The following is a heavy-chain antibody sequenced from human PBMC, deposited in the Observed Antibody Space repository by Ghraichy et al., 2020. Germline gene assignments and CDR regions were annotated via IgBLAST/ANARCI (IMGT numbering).Heavy chain of an antibody. CDR1: GYSISSGYY. Sequence: GSLRLSCTVSGYSISSGYYWGWIRQPPGKGLEWIANVYNSGSTYYNPSLNSRVTIAVDTSKNQFSLKLSSVTAADTAVYYCARGSEYCSSGTGYGDNWFDSWARGTLVAVSS. CDR2: VYNSGST. CDR3: ARGSEYCSSGTGYGDNWFDS. J-gene: IGHJ5*01. V-gene: IGHV4-38-2*02. D-gene: IGHD2-2*01.